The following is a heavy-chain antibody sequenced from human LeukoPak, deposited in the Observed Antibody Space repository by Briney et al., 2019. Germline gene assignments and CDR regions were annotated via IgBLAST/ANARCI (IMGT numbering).Heavy chain of an antibody. J-gene: IGHJ4*02. CDR3: ARAFFGESLRGGNFDY. CDR2: IWYDGSNK. Sequence: GSLRLSCAASGFTFSSYGMHWVRQAPGKGLEWVAVIWYDGSNKYYADSVKGRFTISRDNSKNTLYLQMNSLRAEDTAVYYCARAFFGESLRGGNFDYWGQGTLVTVSS. V-gene: IGHV3-33*01. CDR1: GFTFSSYG. D-gene: IGHD3-10*01.